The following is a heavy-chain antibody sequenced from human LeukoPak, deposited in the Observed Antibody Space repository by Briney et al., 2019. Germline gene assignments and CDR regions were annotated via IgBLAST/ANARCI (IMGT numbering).Heavy chain of an antibody. J-gene: IGHJ4*02. CDR3: ARSLSSGYATNFDY. V-gene: IGHV4-59*01. CDR1: GASISSYY. D-gene: IGHD3-22*01. CDR2: IYYSGST. Sequence: SETLSLTRIVSGASISSYYWSWIRQPPGKGLEWIGYIYYSGSTNYNPSLKSRVTISVDTSKNQFSLKLSSVTAADTAVYYCARSLSSGYATNFDYWGQGTLVTVSS.